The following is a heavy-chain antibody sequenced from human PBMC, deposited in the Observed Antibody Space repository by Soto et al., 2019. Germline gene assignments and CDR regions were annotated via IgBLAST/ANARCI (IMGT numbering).Heavy chain of an antibody. CDR3: ARDKGALGFYYDSSGLRPDYYYYGMDV. CDR2: IYYSGST. J-gene: IGHJ6*02. D-gene: IGHD3-22*01. V-gene: IGHV4-59*01. CDR1: GGSISSYY. Sequence: PSETLSLTCTVSGGSISSYYWSWIRQPPGKGLEWIGYIYYSGSTNYNPSLKSRVTISVDTSRNQFSLKLSSVTAADTAVYHCARDKGALGFYYDSSGLRPDYYYYGMDVWGQGTTVTVSS.